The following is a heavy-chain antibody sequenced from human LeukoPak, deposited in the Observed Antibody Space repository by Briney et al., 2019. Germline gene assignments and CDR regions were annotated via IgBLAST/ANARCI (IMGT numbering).Heavy chain of an antibody. CDR1: GGSISGYY. Sequence: SSETLSLTCTVSGGSISGYYWSWIRQPPGKGLEWIGYIYYSGSTNHNPSLRSRVTISVDASKNQFSPRLTSVTATDTAVYYCARLHSSRAEEFDPWGQGTLVTVSS. CDR2: IYYSGST. CDR3: ARLHSSRAEEFDP. J-gene: IGHJ5*02. V-gene: IGHV4-59*01.